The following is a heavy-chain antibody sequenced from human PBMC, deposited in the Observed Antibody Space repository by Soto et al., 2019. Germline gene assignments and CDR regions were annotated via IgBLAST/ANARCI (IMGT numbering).Heavy chain of an antibody. CDR1: GGSFSGYY. V-gene: IGHV4-34*01. CDR3: ARANIVVVVAATLPYFDY. J-gene: IGHJ4*02. CDR2: INHSGST. Sequence: SETLSLTCAVYGGSFSGYYWSWIRQPPGKGLEWIGEINHSGSTNYNPSLKSRVTISVDTSKNQFSLKLSSVTAADTAVYYCARANIVVVVAATLPYFDYWGQGTLVTVSS. D-gene: IGHD2-15*01.